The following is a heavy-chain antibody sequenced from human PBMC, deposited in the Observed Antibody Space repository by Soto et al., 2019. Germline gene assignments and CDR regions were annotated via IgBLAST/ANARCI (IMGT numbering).Heavy chain of an antibody. V-gene: IGHV3-30*02. D-gene: IGHD2-21*02. J-gene: IGHJ6*02. CDR1: GFNFSDYG. CDR3: TTDRRLFNAMAV. Sequence: QVQLVESGGGVVQPGGSLRLSCAVSGFNFSDYGMHWVRQVPGKGLEWVALLRDDGNRKSYGDSVKGRFTISRDKSKITLYVQINRLRADDSAVYYCTTDRRLFNAMAVWRQGTPVTVSS. CDR2: LRDDGNRK.